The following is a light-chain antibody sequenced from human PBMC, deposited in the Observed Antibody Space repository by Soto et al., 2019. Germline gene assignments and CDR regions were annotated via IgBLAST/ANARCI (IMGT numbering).Light chain of an antibody. CDR2: GAS. CDR3: QQYGSSRT. V-gene: IGKV3-20*01. J-gene: IGKJ1*01. Sequence: EIVLTQSPGTLSLSPGERATLSCRASQSVSSSYLAWYQQKPGQAPRLLIYGASSRATGIPDRFSGSGSGTDFTLTSSRLQPEDFELYYCQQYGSSRTFGQGTKVEIK. CDR1: QSVSSSY.